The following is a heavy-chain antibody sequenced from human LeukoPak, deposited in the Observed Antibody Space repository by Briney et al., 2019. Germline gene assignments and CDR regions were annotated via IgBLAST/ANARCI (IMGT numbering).Heavy chain of an antibody. CDR3: ARDTTYYYGSGSFHGRAENGMDV. J-gene: IGHJ6*02. V-gene: IGHV3-66*01. Sequence: GGSLRLSCAASGFTVSSNYMSWVRQAPGKGLVWVSVIYSGGSTYYADSVKGRFTISRDNSKNTLYLQMNSLRAEDTAVYYCARDTTYYYGSGSFHGRAENGMDVWGQGTTVTVSS. CDR1: GFTVSSNY. CDR2: IYSGGST. D-gene: IGHD3-10*01.